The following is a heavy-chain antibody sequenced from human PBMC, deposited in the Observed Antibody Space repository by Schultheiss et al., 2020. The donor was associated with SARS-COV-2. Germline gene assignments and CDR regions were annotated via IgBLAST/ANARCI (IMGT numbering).Heavy chain of an antibody. J-gene: IGHJ6*02. V-gene: IGHV4-31*03. CDR3: ARHNRETWGYVGYCSSTSCPPGVAYYGMDV. Sequence: SQTLSLTCTVSGGSISSGGYYWSWIRQHPGKGLEWIGYIYYSGSTNYNPSLKSRVTISVDTSKNQFSLKLSSVTAADTAVYYCARHNRETWGYVGYCSSTSCPPGVAYYGMDVWGQGTTVTVSS. CDR1: GGSISSGGYY. D-gene: IGHD2-2*01. CDR2: IYYSGST.